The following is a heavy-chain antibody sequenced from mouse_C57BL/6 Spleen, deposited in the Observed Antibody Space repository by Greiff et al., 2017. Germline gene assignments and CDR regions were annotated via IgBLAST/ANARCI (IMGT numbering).Heavy chain of an antibody. Sequence: QVQLKQSGAELMKPGASVKLSCKATYYTFTGYWIALVNPRPGHGLEWIGESLAGSGSTNYNEKIKSKATCTADTSSNTAYMQLSSVTTEDSAISHCARGGYGNFPMDDWGKGTSVTVSS. V-gene: IGHV1-9*01. D-gene: IGHD2-1*01. J-gene: IGHJ4*01. CDR1: YYTFTGYW. CDR2: SLAGSGST. CDR3: ARGGYGNFPMDD.